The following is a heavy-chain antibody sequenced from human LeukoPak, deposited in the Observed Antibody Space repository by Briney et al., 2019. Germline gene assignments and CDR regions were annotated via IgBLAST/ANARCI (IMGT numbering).Heavy chain of an antibody. J-gene: IGHJ5*02. D-gene: IGHD3-10*01. Sequence: GRSLRLSCAAYGFSFSIYGMHWVRQAPGKRLESVAVIWYDGSHQYYADSVKGRFTISRDMSNNTLYLQMNNLRVDDTALYYCARDLGLRYGSGAYRFDPWGQGTQVIVSS. CDR1: GFSFSIYG. CDR2: IWYDGSHQ. V-gene: IGHV3-33*08. CDR3: ARDLGLRYGSGAYRFDP.